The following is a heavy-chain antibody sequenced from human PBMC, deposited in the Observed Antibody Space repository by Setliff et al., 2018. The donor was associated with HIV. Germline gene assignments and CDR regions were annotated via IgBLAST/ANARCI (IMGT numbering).Heavy chain of an antibody. D-gene: IGHD3-10*01. V-gene: IGHV1-8*01. CDR3: ARGKGVGGVVITGGLDV. CDR2: MNPNTGVS. J-gene: IGHJ6*04. Sequence: SVKVSCKASGHTFTNVDIHWLRRATGQGLEWMGWMNPNTGVSGYALKFQARVTMTRDTSISTAYMELGSLTSEDTAVYYCARGKGVGGVVITGGLDVWGKGTTVTVSS. CDR1: GHTFTNVD.